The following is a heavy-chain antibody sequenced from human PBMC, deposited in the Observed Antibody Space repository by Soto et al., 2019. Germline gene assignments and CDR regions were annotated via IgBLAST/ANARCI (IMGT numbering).Heavy chain of an antibody. J-gene: IGHJ4*02. CDR3: ASIYDYGEERYFDY. Sequence: PSETLSLTCTVSGGSISSGGYYWSWIRQHPGKGLEWIGYIYYSGSTYYNPSLKSRVTISVDTSKNQFSLKLSSVTAADTAVYYCASIYDYGEERYFDYWGQGTLVTVSS. CDR1: GGSISSGGYY. V-gene: IGHV4-31*03. D-gene: IGHD4-17*01. CDR2: IYYSGST.